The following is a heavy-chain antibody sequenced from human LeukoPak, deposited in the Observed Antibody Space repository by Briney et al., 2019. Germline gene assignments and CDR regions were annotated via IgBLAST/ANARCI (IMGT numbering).Heavy chain of an antibody. J-gene: IGHJ4*02. CDR3: ARGSSWYAWIDY. Sequence: SETLSLTCTVSGGSISSGSYYWSWIRQPAGKGLEWIGRIYTSGSTNYNPSLKSRVTISVDTSKNQFSLKLSSVTAADTAVYYCARGSSWYAWIDYWGQGTLVTVSS. V-gene: IGHV4-61*02. CDR2: IYTSGST. D-gene: IGHD6-13*01. CDR1: GGSISSGSYY.